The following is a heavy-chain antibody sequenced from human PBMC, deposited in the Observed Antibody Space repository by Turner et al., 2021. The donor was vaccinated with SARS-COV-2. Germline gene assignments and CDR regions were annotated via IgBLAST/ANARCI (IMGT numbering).Heavy chain of an antibody. J-gene: IGHJ4*02. CDR1: GGSISSSNW. CDR3: ARRYCSSTSCPNYFDY. CDR2: IYHSGST. D-gene: IGHD2-2*01. V-gene: IGHV4-4*02. Sequence: QVQLQESCPGLVKPSGTLCLTCAVSGGSISSSNWWSWVRQPPGKGLEWIGEIYHSGSTNYNPAFKSRVTRSADKSKNQFSLKLSSVTAADTAVYYYARRYCSSTSCPNYFDYWGQGTLVTVSS.